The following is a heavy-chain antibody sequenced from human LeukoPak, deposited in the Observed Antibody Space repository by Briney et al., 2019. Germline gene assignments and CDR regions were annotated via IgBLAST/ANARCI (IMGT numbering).Heavy chain of an antibody. V-gene: IGHV4-34*01. CDR1: GGSFSGHY. Sequence: KPSETLSLTCAVYGGSFSGHYWSWVRQSPEKGLEWIGEINHSGSTNYNPSLKSRFTISVDTSKNQFSLRLNSVTAADTAVYYCARCPPFSSGWRGMDVWGRGTTVTVSS. CDR2: INHSGST. CDR3: ARCPPFSSGWRGMDV. D-gene: IGHD6-19*01. J-gene: IGHJ6*04.